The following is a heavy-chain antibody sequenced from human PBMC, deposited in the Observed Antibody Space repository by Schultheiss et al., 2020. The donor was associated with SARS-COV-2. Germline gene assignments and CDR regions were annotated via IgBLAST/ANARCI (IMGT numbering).Heavy chain of an antibody. Sequence: GGSLRLSCAASGFTFSSYAMHWVRQAPGKGLEWVSPISGSGGSTYYADSVKGRFTISRDNSKNSLYLQMNSLRAEDTAVYYCARDGWATVTTFYSSFNYYYYYGMDVWGQGTTVTVSS. CDR3: ARDGWATVTTFYSSFNYYYYYGMDV. J-gene: IGHJ6*02. V-gene: IGHV3-23*01. CDR2: ISGSGGST. CDR1: GFTFSSYA. D-gene: IGHD4-17*01.